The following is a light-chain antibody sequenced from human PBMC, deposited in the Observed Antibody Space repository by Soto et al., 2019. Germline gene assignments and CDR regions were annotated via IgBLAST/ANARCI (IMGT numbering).Light chain of an antibody. V-gene: IGLV2-14*01. Sequence: QYALTQPASVSGSPGQSITISCTGTSSDVGGYNYVSWYQQHPGKAPKLMIYEVSNRPSGVSNRFSGSKSGNTASLTISGLQAEDEADYYCSSYTSISTHVVFGGGTKVTVL. J-gene: IGLJ2*01. CDR1: SSDVGGYNY. CDR3: SSYTSISTHVV. CDR2: EVS.